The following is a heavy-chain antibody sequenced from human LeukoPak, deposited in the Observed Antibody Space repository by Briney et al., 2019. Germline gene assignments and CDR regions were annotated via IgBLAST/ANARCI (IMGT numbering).Heavy chain of an antibody. CDR1: GGTFSSYA. Sequence: SVKVSCKASGGTFSSYAVSWVRQAPGQGLEWMGGIIPIFGTANYAQKFQGRVTITADESTSTAYMELSSLRSEDTAVYYCARDRGQPRYCSSTSCYNPQWFDPWGQGTLVTVSS. CDR3: ARDRGQPRYCSSTSCYNPQWFDP. V-gene: IGHV1-69*13. D-gene: IGHD2-2*02. CDR2: IIPIFGTA. J-gene: IGHJ5*02.